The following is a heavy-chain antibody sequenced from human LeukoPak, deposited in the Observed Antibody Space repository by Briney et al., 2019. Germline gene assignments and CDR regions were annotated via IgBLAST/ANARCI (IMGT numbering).Heavy chain of an antibody. CDR1: GFTFSSYW. CDR3: AKDIKFCGGGTCYWYYMDV. J-gene: IGHJ6*03. Sequence: QPGGSLRLSCAASGFTFSSYWMSWVRQAPGKGLEWVANIKQDGSEKYYVDSVKGRFTISRDNAKNSLYLQMNSLRAEDTAFYYCAKDIKFCGGGTCYWYYMDVWGKGTTVTVSS. D-gene: IGHD2-15*01. V-gene: IGHV3-7*03. CDR2: IKQDGSEK.